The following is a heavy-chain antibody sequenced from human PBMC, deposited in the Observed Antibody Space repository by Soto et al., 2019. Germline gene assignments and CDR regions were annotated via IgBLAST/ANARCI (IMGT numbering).Heavy chain of an antibody. Sequence: QVQLQESAPGLVKPSETLSLTCTVSGGSISSYCWSWIRQPPGKGMEWIGYIYYNGSTNYNPSLNRRATISVDTSKNQFSLKLSSVTAADTAVYYCARDRPARASGYPLSPPYYYYVMDVWGQGTTVTVSS. CDR3: ARDRPARASGYPLSPPYYYYVMDV. CDR1: GGSISSYC. V-gene: IGHV4-59*01. D-gene: IGHD5-12*01. CDR2: IYYNGST. J-gene: IGHJ6*02.